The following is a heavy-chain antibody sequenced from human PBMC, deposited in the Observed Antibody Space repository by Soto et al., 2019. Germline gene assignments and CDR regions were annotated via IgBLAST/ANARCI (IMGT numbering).Heavy chain of an antibody. J-gene: IGHJ3*02. Sequence: SETLSLTCTVSGGSISSGGYYWSWIRQHPGKGLEWIGYIYYSGSTYYNPSLKSRVTISVDTSKNQFSLKLSSVTAADTGVYYCARLGYSGYDNAFDIWGKGTMVTVSS. CDR3: ARLGYSGYDNAFDI. V-gene: IGHV4-31*03. CDR2: IYYSGST. CDR1: GGSISSGGYY. D-gene: IGHD5-12*01.